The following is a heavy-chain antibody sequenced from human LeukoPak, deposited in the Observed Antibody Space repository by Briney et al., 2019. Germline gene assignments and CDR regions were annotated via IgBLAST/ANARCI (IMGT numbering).Heavy chain of an antibody. CDR3: TRGAGWLIDY. CDR1: GGSISDYY. D-gene: IGHD3-16*01. J-gene: IGHJ4*02. CDR2: FYNSGSS. V-gene: IGHV4-59*01. Sequence: ETLSLTCTVSGGSISDYYRGWIRQPPGKGLEWIGYFYNSGSSTYNPSLKSRVTISVDTSKEQFSLKVNSVTAADTAVYYCTRGAGWLIDYWGQGILVTVSS.